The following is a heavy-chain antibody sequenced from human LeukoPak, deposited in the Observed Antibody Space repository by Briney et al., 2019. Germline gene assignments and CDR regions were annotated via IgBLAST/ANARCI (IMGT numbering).Heavy chain of an antibody. CDR1: GFTFNTYT. J-gene: IGHJ4*02. D-gene: IGHD5-18*01. CDR2: INWNGGST. CDR3: ARAGYTYVSPMTDY. V-gene: IGHV3-20*04. Sequence: GGSLRLSCAASGFTFNTYTMNWVRQVPGKGLEWVSGINWNGGSTGYADSVKGRFTISRDNAKNSLYLQMNSLRAEDTALYYCARAGYTYVSPMTDYWGQGTLVTVSS.